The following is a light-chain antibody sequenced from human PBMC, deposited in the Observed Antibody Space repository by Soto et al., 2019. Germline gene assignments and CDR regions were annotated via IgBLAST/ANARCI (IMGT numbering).Light chain of an antibody. V-gene: IGKV3-20*01. Sequence: EIVLTQSPGTLSLSPGERATLSCRASQSVSSIYLAWYQQKPGQAPRLLIYGASSRATGIPDRFSGSGSGTDFTLTISRLEPEDFAVYSCQQYGSSPRTFGQGTKVEIK. CDR3: QQYGSSPRT. J-gene: IGKJ1*01. CDR2: GAS. CDR1: QSVSSIY.